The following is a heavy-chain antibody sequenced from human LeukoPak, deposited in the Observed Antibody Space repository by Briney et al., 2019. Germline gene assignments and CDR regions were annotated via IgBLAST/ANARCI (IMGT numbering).Heavy chain of an antibody. V-gene: IGHV3-23*01. Sequence: GGSLRLSCAASGFSFSTYAMSWVRQAPGKGLEWVSAIIGSNGTTYYADSVKGRFTISRDNSKNTLYLQINSLRAEDTAVYYCAKDISGWYGSFAFDIWGQGTMVTVSS. J-gene: IGHJ3*02. CDR2: IIGSNGTT. CDR1: GFSFSTYA. CDR3: AKDISGWYGSFAFDI. D-gene: IGHD6-19*01.